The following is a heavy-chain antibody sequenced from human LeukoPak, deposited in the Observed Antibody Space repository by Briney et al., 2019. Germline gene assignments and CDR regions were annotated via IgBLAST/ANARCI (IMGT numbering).Heavy chain of an antibody. CDR2: IWYDGSNK. CDR1: GFTFNRFG. J-gene: IGHJ4*02. Sequence: PGRSLRLSCATSGFTFNRFGMHWVRQAPGKGLEWVAVIWYDGSNKDYADSVKGRFTISRDNSKNTLYLQMNSLRADDTAVYYCAKTPKNYDSSGGGGFDYLGQGTLVTVSS. V-gene: IGHV3-33*06. D-gene: IGHD3-22*01. CDR3: AKTPKNYDSSGGGGFDY.